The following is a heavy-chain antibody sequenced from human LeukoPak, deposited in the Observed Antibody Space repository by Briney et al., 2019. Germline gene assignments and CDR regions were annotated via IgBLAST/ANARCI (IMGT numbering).Heavy chain of an antibody. CDR1: GFTFSSYG. D-gene: IGHD3-3*01. V-gene: IGHV3-30*03. CDR2: ISYDGSNK. Sequence: PGGSLRLSCAASGFTFSSYGMNWVRQAPGKGLEWVAVISYDGSNKYYADSVKGRFTISRDNSKNTLYLQMNSLRAEDTAVYYCARGGFFGVVISALDYWGQGTLVTVSS. J-gene: IGHJ4*02. CDR3: ARGGFFGVVISALDY.